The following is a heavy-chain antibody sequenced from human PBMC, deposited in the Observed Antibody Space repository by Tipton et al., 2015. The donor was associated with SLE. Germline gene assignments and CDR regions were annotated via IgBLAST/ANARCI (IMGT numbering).Heavy chain of an antibody. Sequence: SLRLSCAASGFTFSSHWMYWVRQAPGKGLVWVSRISRDGSNTYYADSVEGRFTISRDNAKNPLYLQMHSLRVDDTAVYYCGRGVYSEGSVGMDVWGQGTTVTVSS. V-gene: IGHV3-74*01. J-gene: IGHJ6*02. D-gene: IGHD3-22*01. CDR1: GFTFSSHW. CDR2: ISRDGSNT. CDR3: GRGVYSEGSVGMDV.